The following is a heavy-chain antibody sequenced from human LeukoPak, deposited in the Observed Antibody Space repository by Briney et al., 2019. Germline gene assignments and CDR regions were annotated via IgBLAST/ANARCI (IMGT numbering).Heavy chain of an antibody. CDR3: ARDGYCGGDCYSAPDY. CDR2: IIPIFGTA. CDR1: GGTFSSYA. D-gene: IGHD2-21*02. V-gene: IGHV1-69*13. J-gene: IGHJ4*02. Sequence: SVKVSCKASGGTFSSYAISWVRQAPGQGLEWMGGIIPIFGTANYAQKFQGSVTITADESTSTAYMELSSLRSEDTAVYYCARDGYCGGDCYSAPDYWGQGTLVTVSS.